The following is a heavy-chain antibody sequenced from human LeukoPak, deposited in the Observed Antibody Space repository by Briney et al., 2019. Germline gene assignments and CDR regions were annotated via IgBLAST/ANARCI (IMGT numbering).Heavy chain of an antibody. J-gene: IGHJ3*02. Sequence: SETLSLTCTVSGASISHSNYYWGWIRQPPGKGLEWIGSIYYSGSTNYNPSLKSRVTISVDTSKNQFSLKLSSVTAADTAVYYCARGGRREMATMRIKRHHAFDIWGQGTMVTVSS. V-gene: IGHV4-39*07. D-gene: IGHD5-24*01. CDR1: GASISHSNYY. CDR2: IYYSGST. CDR3: ARGGRREMATMRIKRHHAFDI.